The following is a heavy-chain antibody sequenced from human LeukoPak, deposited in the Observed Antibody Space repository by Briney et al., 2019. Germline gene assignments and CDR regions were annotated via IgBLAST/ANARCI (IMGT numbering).Heavy chain of an antibody. D-gene: IGHD5-18*01. J-gene: IGHJ4*02. CDR1: GGPFSGYY. Sequence: PSETLSLTCAVYGGPFSGYYWSWIRQPPGKGLEWIGEINHSGSTNYNPSLKSRVTISVDTSKNQFSLKPSSVTAADTAVYYCARLQGGYSYGYLFDYWGQGTLVTVSS. V-gene: IGHV4-34*01. CDR2: INHSGST. CDR3: ARLQGGYSYGYLFDY.